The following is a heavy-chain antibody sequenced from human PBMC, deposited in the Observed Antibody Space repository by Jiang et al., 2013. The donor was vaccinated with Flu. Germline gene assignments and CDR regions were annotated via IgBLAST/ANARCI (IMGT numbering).Heavy chain of an antibody. V-gene: IGHV4-34*01. J-gene: IGHJ4*02. Sequence: LLKPSETLSLTCAVYGGSFSGYYWSWIRQPPGKGLEWIGEINHSGSTNYNPSLKSRVTISVDTSKNQFSLKLSSVTAADTAVYYCSGHSGYETPLSRLDYWGQGTLVTVSS. CDR1: GGSFSGYY. D-gene: IGHD5-12*01. CDR3: SGHSGYETPLSRLDY. CDR2: INHSGST.